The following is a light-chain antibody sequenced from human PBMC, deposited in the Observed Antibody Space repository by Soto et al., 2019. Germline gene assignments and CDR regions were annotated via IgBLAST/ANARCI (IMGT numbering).Light chain of an antibody. J-gene: IGLJ1*01. Sequence: QSALTQPASVSGSPGQSITISCTGTSSDVGSYNLVSWYQQHPGEAPKLMIYEGSERPSGVSDRFSGSKSGNTASLTISGLQAEDEADYYCCSYAGSSTLYVFGTGTKVTVL. CDR1: SSDVGSYNL. V-gene: IGLV2-23*01. CDR3: CSYAGSSTLYV. CDR2: EGS.